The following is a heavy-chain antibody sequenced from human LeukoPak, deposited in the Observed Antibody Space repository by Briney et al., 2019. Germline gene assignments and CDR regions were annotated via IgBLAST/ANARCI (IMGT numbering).Heavy chain of an antibody. CDR3: AKRYQSGSGKGHYYMDV. D-gene: IGHD3-10*01. V-gene: IGHV3-30*02. J-gene: IGHJ6*03. CDR2: IGYDGSNQ. CDR1: GFTFSRYA. Sequence: GGSLRLSCAASGFTFSRYAMHWVRQAPGKGLEWVAFIGYDGSNQYYADSMKGRFTISRDNSKNTLYLQMNSLRVEDTAVYYCAKRYQSGSGKGHYYMDVWGKGTTVTVSS.